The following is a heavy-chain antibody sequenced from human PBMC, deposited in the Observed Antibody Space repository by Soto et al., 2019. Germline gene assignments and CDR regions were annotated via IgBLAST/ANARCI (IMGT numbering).Heavy chain of an antibody. CDR1: GGSISSGDYY. Sequence: QVQLQESGPGLVKPSQTLSLTCTVSGGSISSGDYYWSWIRQPPGKGLEWIGYIYYSGSTYYNPSLKIRVTISVDTSKNQFSLKLSSVTAADTAVYYCARECSGGSCYFGMDVWGQGTTVTVSS. J-gene: IGHJ6*02. V-gene: IGHV4-30-4*01. D-gene: IGHD2-15*01. CDR3: ARECSGGSCYFGMDV. CDR2: IYYSGST.